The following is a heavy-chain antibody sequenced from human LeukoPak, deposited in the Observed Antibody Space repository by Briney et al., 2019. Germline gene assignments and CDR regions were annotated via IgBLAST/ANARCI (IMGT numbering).Heavy chain of an antibody. CDR2: ISTYDGNT. CDR3: ARGGASNSWYRTPDY. Sequence: ASVKVSCKASGYSFTNYGISWVRQAPGQGLEWMGWISTYDGNTNYVQKLQGRVTMTTDTSTSTAYMELRSLRSDDTAVYYCARGGASNSWYRTPDYWGQGTLVAVSS. D-gene: IGHD6-13*01. CDR1: GYSFTNYG. V-gene: IGHV1-18*01. J-gene: IGHJ4*02.